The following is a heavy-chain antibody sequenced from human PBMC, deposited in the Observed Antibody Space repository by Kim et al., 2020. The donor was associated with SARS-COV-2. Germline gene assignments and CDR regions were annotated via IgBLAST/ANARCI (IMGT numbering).Heavy chain of an antibody. V-gene: IGHV1-24*01. CDR3: ASRGWGVDV. CDR2: GET. Sequence: GETIYAQKFQGRVTMTEDTSTDTAYMELSSLRSEDTAVYYCASRGWGVDVWGQGTTVTVSS. J-gene: IGHJ6*02. D-gene: IGHD3-16*01.